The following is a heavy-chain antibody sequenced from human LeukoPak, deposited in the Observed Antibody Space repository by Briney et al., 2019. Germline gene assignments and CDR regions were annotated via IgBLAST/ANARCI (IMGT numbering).Heavy chain of an antibody. CDR3: VRGEYSYGPLDYYYYMDV. J-gene: IGHJ6*03. Sequence: GGSLRLSCAASGFTFSDYTMNWVRQAPGKGLEWVSSISSSSSYIYYADSVKGRFTISRVNAKNSLSLQMKSLRAEDTAVYYCVRGEYSYGPLDYYYYMDVWGKGTTVTVSS. D-gene: IGHD5-18*01. CDR1: GFTFSDYT. V-gene: IGHV3-21*01. CDR2: ISSSSSYI.